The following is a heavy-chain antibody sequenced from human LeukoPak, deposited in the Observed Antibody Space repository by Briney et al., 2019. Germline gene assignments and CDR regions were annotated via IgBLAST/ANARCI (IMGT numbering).Heavy chain of an antibody. CDR1: GGSISSYY. D-gene: IGHD4-11*01. V-gene: IGHV4-4*07. CDR2: IYPSANT. Sequence: SETLSLTCTVSGGSISSYYWSWIRQPAGKELEWIGRIYPSANTNYNPSLKSRVTMSVDTSKNQFSLKLSSVTAADTAVYYCARPQMTSNAFDIWGQGTMVTVSS. J-gene: IGHJ3*02. CDR3: ARPQMTSNAFDI.